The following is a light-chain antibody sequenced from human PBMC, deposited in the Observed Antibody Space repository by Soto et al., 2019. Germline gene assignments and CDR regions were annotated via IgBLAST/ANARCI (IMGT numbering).Light chain of an antibody. J-gene: IGLJ2*01. CDR2: DNN. CDR1: SSNVGNNY. V-gene: IGLV1-51*01. CDR3: GAWDSSLMGVV. Sequence: QSVLTQPPSVSAAPGQKVTISCSGSSSNVGNNYVSWYQQLPGTAPKLLIYDNNKRPSGIPDRFSGSKSATSATLDITALQTGDEADYDCGAWDSSLMGVVFGGGTKVTVL.